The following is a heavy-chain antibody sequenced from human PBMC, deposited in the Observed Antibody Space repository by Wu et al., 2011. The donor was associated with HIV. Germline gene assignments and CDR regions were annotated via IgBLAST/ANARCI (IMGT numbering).Heavy chain of an antibody. CDR1: GYTFSSYG. Sequence: QVQLVQSGAEVKKPGASVKVSCKASGYTFSSYGISWVRQAPWQGLEWMGWISGYSGDTNYAQKFQDRVTMTTDTSTSTAYMELRSLRSDDTAVYYCARGKDIVVVPSFDWFDPGAREPWSPSPQ. CDR3: ARGKDIVVVPSFDWFDP. CDR2: ISGYSGDT. J-gene: IGHJ5*02. D-gene: IGHD2-2*01. V-gene: IGHV1-18*01.